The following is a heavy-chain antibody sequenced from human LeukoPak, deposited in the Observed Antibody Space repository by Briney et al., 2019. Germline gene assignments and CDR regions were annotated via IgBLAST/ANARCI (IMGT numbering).Heavy chain of an antibody. CDR2: INHGGTT. D-gene: IGHD3-10*01. V-gene: IGHV4-34*01. Sequence: PSETLSLTCAVPDESFNDYYWSWIRQLPGKGLEWIGEINHGGTTNYNPSLKSRVTISVDTSKNQFSLKLSSVTAADTAVYYCARDGGRGTFDYWGQGTLVTVSS. J-gene: IGHJ4*02. CDR3: ARDGGRGTFDY. CDR1: DESFNDYY.